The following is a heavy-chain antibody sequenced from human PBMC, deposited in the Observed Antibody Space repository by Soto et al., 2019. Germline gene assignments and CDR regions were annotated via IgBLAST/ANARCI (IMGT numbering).Heavy chain of an antibody. CDR2: INQDGSER. D-gene: IGHD5-12*01. V-gene: IGHV3-7*01. CDR1: GFTFSSYW. J-gene: IGHJ4*02. CDR3: AREIAGNDYHFDY. Sequence: GGSLRLSCAASGFTFSSYWLAWVRQAPGKGLEWVANINQDGSERSYVDSVKGRFTISRDNAKNSLYLEMNSLRAEDTAVYYCAREIAGNDYHFDYWGQGTLVTVSS.